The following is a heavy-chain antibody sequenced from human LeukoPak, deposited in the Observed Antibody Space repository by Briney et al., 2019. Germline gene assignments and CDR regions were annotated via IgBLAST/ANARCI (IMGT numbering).Heavy chain of an antibody. V-gene: IGHV3-74*01. CDR3: ARDYGRSRDYGMDV. Sequence: GGSLRLSCAASGFTFSSYWMHWVRHAPGKGLVWVSRINSDGSSTTYADSVKGRFTISRDNAKNTLYLQMNSLRAEDTAVYFCARDYGRSRDYGMDVWGQGTTVTVSS. D-gene: IGHD3-10*01. CDR2: INSDGSST. CDR1: GFTFSSYW. J-gene: IGHJ6*02.